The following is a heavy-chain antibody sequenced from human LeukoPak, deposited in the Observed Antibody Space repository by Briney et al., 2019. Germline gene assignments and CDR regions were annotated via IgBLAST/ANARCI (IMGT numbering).Heavy chain of an antibody. CDR3: ARANGQLWTTPDY. J-gene: IGHJ4*02. V-gene: IGHV3-33*01. CDR2: IWYDGSNK. Sequence: GRSLRLSCAASGFTFSTYGMHWVRQAPGKGLEWVAVIWYDGSNKYYVDSVKGRFTISRDNSKNTLYLQMNSLRAEDTAVYYCARANGQLWTTPDYWGQGTLVTISS. D-gene: IGHD5-18*01. CDR1: GFTFSTYG.